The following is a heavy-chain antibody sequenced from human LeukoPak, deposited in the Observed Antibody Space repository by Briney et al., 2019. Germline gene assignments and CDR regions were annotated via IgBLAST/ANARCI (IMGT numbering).Heavy chain of an antibody. CDR2: IYFSGSA. V-gene: IGHV4-39*01. CDR1: GGSISTSGYY. CDR3: ARSPPLYDSSGYYSTYFDS. J-gene: IGHJ4*02. D-gene: IGHD3-22*01. Sequence: SETLSLTCTVSGGSISTSGYYWGWVRQPPGKGLEWIGSIYFSGSAYYNPSLKSRVTMSVDTFTNQFSLKLRSVTAADTAVYYCARSPPLYDSSGYYSTYFDSWGQGTLVTVPS.